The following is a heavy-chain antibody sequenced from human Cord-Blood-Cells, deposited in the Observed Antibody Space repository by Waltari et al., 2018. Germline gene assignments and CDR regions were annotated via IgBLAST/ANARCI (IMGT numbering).Heavy chain of an antibody. J-gene: IGHJ4*02. CDR1: GFTFSSYS. CDR3: ARVLTLSSAYYCDY. Sequence: EVQLVESGGGLVQPGGSLRLSCAASGFTFSSYSMNWVRQAPGKGLEWVSYISSSSSTRYYADSVKGRFTISRDNAKNSLYLQMNSLRDEDTAVYYCARVLTLSSAYYCDYWGQGTLVTVSS. V-gene: IGHV3-48*02. CDR2: ISSSSSTR. D-gene: IGHD3-9*01.